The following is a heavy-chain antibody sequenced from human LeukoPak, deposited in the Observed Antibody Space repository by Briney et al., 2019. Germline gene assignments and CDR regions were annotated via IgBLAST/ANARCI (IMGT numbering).Heavy chain of an antibody. CDR1: GGSISNYF. CDR3: ARDKLIAAAGTVAYYGLDV. V-gene: IGHV4-59*01. J-gene: IGHJ6*02. Sequence: SETLSLTCSVSGGSISNYFWNWLRQPPGKGLEWIGNIYYTGSTNYSPSLKSRVTISVDMSKNQFSLKLTSVTAADTAVYYCARDKLIAAAGTVAYYGLDVWGRGTTVTVSS. CDR2: IYYTGST. D-gene: IGHD6-13*01.